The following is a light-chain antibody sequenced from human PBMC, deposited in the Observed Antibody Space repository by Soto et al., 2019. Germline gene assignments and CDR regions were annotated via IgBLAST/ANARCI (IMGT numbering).Light chain of an antibody. CDR1: QSVNSN. CDR2: DAS. J-gene: IGKJ1*01. Sequence: VMTQSPSTLSVSPGERGTLSCRASQSVNSNLAWYQQKPGQAPRLLIYDASNRATGIPARFSGSGSGTDFTLTISSLEPEDFALYYCQQYGTSLWTFGQGTKVDIK. CDR3: QQYGTSLWT. V-gene: IGKV3D-15*01.